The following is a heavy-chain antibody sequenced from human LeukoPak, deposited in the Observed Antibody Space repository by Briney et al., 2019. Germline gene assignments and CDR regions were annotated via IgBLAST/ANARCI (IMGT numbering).Heavy chain of an antibody. CDR2: IIPIFGTA. J-gene: IGHJ4*02. CDR3: ARAQAAAGTTPYFDY. Sequence: SVKVSCKASGGTFSSYAISWVRQAPGQGLEWMGGIIPIFGTANYAQKFQGRVTITTDESTSTAYMELSSLRSEDTAVYYCARAQAAAGTTPYFDYWGQGTLVTISS. CDR1: GGTFSSYA. D-gene: IGHD6-13*01. V-gene: IGHV1-69*05.